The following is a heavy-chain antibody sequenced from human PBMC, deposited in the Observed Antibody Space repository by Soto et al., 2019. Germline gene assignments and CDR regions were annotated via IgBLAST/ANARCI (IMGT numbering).Heavy chain of an antibody. J-gene: IGHJ4*02. D-gene: IGHD6-19*01. CDR1: GFNFGVFG. CDR2: LSYEGSEE. Sequence: LRLSCATSGFNFGVFGMHWVRQAPGKGLEWLSVLSYEGSEEYYADSVRGRFTISRDNSKNTLFLQMDSLRVDDTGVYYCALTRRSSLLEVAGPGFEYWGQGTLVTVSS. CDR3: ALTRRSSLLEVAGPGFEY. V-gene: IGHV3-30*03.